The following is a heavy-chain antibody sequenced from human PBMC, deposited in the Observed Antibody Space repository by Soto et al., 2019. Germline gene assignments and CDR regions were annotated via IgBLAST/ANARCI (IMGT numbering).Heavy chain of an antibody. V-gene: IGHV1-69*13. CDR1: GGTFSSYA. CDR3: ASSSHYYDSSGYKGPAFDI. D-gene: IGHD3-22*01. Sequence: SGKVSCKASGGTFSSYAISWVRQAPGQGLEWMGGIIPIFGTANYAQKFQGRVTITADESTSTAYMELSSLRSEDTAVYYCASSSHYYDSSGYKGPAFDIWGQGTMVTVSS. CDR2: IIPIFGTA. J-gene: IGHJ3*02.